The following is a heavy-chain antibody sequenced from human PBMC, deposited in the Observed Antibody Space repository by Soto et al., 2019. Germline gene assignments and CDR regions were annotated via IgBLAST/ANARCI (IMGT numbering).Heavy chain of an antibody. CDR2: ISAYNGNT. Sequence: QVQLVQSGAEVKKPGASVKVSCKASGYTFTSYGISWVRQAPGQGLEWMGWISAYNGNTNYAQKLQGRVTMTTDTSTSTAYRELRSLRSDDTAVYYCARARTTVGATPWDYFDYWGQGTLVTVSS. J-gene: IGHJ4*02. D-gene: IGHD1-26*01. CDR3: ARARTTVGATPWDYFDY. V-gene: IGHV1-18*01. CDR1: GYTFTSYG.